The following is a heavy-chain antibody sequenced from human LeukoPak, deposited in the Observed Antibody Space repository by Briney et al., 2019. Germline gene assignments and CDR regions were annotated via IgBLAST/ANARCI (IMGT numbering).Heavy chain of an antibody. Sequence: WASVKVSCKASGGTFSSYAISWVRQAPGQGLEWMGRIIPILGIANYAQKFQGRVTITADKSTSTAYMELSSLRSEDTAVYYCATDRGYDSSGPHDYWGQGTLVTVSS. CDR2: IIPILGIA. CDR1: GGTFSSYA. D-gene: IGHD3-22*01. J-gene: IGHJ4*02. V-gene: IGHV1-69*04. CDR3: ATDRGYDSSGPHDY.